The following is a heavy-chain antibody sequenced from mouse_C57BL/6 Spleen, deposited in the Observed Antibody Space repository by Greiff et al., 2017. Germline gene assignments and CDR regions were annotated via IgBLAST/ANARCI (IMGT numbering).Heavy chain of an antibody. CDR1: GYPFTDYE. CDR2: IDPETGGT. Sequence: VKVVESGAELVRPGASVTLSCKASGYPFTDYEMHWVKQTPVHGLEWIGAIDPETGGTAYNQKFKGKAILTADKSSSTAYMELRSLTSEDSAVYYCTRYYYGSSYDYWGQGTTLTVSS. J-gene: IGHJ2*01. D-gene: IGHD1-1*01. CDR3: TRYYYGSSYDY. V-gene: IGHV1-15*01.